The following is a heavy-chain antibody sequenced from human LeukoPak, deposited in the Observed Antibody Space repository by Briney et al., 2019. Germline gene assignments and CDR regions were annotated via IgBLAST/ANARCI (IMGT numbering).Heavy chain of an antibody. D-gene: IGHD6-25*01. V-gene: IGHV4-34*01. CDR3: ARERAR. CDR2: INHSGST. Sequence: SETLSLTCAVYGGSFSGYYWSWIRQPPGKGLEWIGEINHSGSTNYNPSLKSRVTISVDTSKNQFSLKLSSVTAADTAVYYCARERARWGQGTLVTVSS. CDR1: GGSFSGYY. J-gene: IGHJ4*02.